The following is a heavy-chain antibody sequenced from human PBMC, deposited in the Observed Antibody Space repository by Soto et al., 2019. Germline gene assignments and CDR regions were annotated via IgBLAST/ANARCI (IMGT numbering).Heavy chain of an antibody. J-gene: IGHJ1*01. D-gene: IGHD6-19*01. CDR2: ISGSGDST. CDR3: AKGVPGIAVAGTGYFQH. Sequence: EVQLLESGGGLVQPGGSLRLSCAASGFTFSSYAMSWVRQAPEKGLEWVSGISGSGDSTYYADSVKGRFTISRDNSKKTVYLQMNSLRAEDTAVYYCAKGVPGIAVAGTGYFQHWGQGTLVTVSS. CDR1: GFTFSSYA. V-gene: IGHV3-23*01.